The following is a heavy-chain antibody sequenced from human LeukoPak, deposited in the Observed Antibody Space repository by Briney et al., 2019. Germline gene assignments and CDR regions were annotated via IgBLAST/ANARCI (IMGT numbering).Heavy chain of an antibody. Sequence: GASVKVSCKASGYTFNDYTMNWVRQAPGQGLEWMGWINTNTGNPTYAQGFTGRFVFSLDTSVSTAYLQISSLKAEDTAVYYCARDLVRGVGPYYGMDVWGQGTTVTVSS. J-gene: IGHJ6*02. D-gene: IGHD3-10*01. CDR3: ARDLVRGVGPYYGMDV. CDR2: INTNTGNP. V-gene: IGHV7-4-1*02. CDR1: GYTFNDYT.